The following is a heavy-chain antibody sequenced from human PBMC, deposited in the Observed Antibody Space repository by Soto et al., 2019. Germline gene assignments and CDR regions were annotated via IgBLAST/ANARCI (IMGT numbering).Heavy chain of an antibody. D-gene: IGHD5-12*01. V-gene: IGHV4-4*07. CDR3: AREGSYSAYNFAHGIQLWSFDF. Sequence: TSETLSLTCTVSGGSINTFYWSWVRQPAGKGLEWIGRIFSSGGTSFNPSLESRVAMSVDTSKNHFSLNLSSVTAADMAVYYCAREGSYSAYNFAHGIQLWSFDFWGQGALVTVSS. J-gene: IGHJ4*02. CDR2: IFSSGGT. CDR1: GGSINTFY.